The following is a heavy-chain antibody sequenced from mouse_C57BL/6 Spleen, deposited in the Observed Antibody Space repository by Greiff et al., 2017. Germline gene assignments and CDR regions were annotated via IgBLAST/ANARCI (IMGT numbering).Heavy chain of an antibody. D-gene: IGHD6-1*01. Sequence: VQLQQSGTVLARPGASVKMSCKTSGYTFTSYWMHWVKQRPGQGLEWIGAIYPGNSDTSYNQKFKGKAKLTAVTSASTAYMELSSLTNEDSAVYYCTRSPGEPAWFAYWGQGTLVTVSA. V-gene: IGHV1-5*01. CDR2: IYPGNSDT. CDR1: GYTFTSYW. J-gene: IGHJ3*01. CDR3: TRSPGEPAWFAY.